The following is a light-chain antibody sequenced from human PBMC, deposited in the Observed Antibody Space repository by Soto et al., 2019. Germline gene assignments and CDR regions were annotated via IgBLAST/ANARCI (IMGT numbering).Light chain of an antibody. V-gene: IGLV1-40*01. CDR2: GTD. Sequence: QSVLPQPPSLPGAPGQRVTISCTGTSFNLGAGFDVHWYQHLPGTGPKLLIYGTDNRPSGVSDRFSGSKSGTSASLAITGLQAEDEADYYCQSYDITLSGVVFGGGTKLTVL. J-gene: IGLJ3*02. CDR3: QSYDITLSGVV. CDR1: SFNLGAGFD.